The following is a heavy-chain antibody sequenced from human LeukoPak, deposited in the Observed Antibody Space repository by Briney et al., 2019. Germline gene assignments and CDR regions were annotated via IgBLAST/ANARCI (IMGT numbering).Heavy chain of an antibody. Sequence: PAGSLTLSCAASGFTFSGYGINWVRLAPGKGLEWVSMISNGNTEHYADSVKGRFTVSRDNARNSAYLQMNSLRDEDTAMYYCARDYGYCRGNTCYASFDYWGHGTLVTVSS. V-gene: IGHV3-48*02. CDR1: GFTFSGYG. CDR2: ISNGNTE. D-gene: IGHD2-2*01. J-gene: IGHJ4*01. CDR3: ARDYGYCRGNTCYASFDY.